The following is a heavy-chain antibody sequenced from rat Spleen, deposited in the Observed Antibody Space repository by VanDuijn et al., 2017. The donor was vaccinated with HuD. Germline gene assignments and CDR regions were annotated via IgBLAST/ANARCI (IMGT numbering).Heavy chain of an antibody. CDR1: GFSLTSYN. CDR2: IWTGGST. D-gene: IGHD1-3*01. Sequence: QVQLKESGPGLVQPSQTLSLTCTVSGFSLTSYNVHWVRQPTGKGLEWMGVIWTGGSTDYNSALKSRLNISRDTSKSQVFLKMNSLQTEDTATYFCVRERHSYGVMDAWGQGTSVSVSS. CDR3: VRERHSYGVMDA. V-gene: IGHV2-30*01. J-gene: IGHJ4*01.